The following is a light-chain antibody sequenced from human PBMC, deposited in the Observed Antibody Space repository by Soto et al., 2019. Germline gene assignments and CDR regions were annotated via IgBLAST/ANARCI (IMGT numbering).Light chain of an antibody. Sequence: DIQMTQSPSTLSASVGDRVTITCRSSQSIGGLLAWYQQRPGKAPRLLIYDASSVESGVPSRFSGSRSGTKFTLAISSLQPDDFATYYCQHYHGYPYTFGQGTRLEIK. CDR3: QHYHGYPYT. J-gene: IGKJ2*01. CDR1: QSIGGL. V-gene: IGKV1-5*01. CDR2: DAS.